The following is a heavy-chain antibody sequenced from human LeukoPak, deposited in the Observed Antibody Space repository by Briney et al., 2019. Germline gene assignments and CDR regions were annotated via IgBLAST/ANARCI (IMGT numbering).Heavy chain of an antibody. Sequence: ASVKVSCKASGGTFSSYAISWVRQAPGQGLEWMGGIIPIFGTANYAQKFQGRVTITADESTSTAYMELSSLRSEDTAVYYCARGFLDTVSDWFDPWGQGTLVTVSS. CDR2: IIPIFGTA. J-gene: IGHJ5*02. CDR1: GGTFSSYA. CDR3: ARGFLDTVSDWFDP. D-gene: IGHD4-17*01. V-gene: IGHV1-69*13.